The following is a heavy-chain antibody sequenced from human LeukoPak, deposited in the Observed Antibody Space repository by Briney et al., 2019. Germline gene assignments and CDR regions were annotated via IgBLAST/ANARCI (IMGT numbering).Heavy chain of an antibody. CDR1: GFTFSSYA. CDR3: AKDSSSWYAGNFDY. D-gene: IGHD6-13*01. CDR2: ISYDGSNK. J-gene: IGHJ4*02. V-gene: IGHV3-30-3*01. Sequence: GGSLRLSCAASGFTFSSYAMHWVRQAPGKGLEWVAVISYDGSNKYYADSVKGRFTISRDNSKNTLYLQMNSLRAEDTAVYYCAKDSSSWYAGNFDYWGQGTQVTVS.